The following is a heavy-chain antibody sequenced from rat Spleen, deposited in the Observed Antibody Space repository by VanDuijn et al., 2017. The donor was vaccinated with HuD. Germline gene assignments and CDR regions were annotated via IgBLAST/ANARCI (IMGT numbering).Heavy chain of an antibody. V-gene: IGHV3-3*01. CDR3: TRAPSAPDY. D-gene: IGHD3-3*01. J-gene: IGHJ2*01. CDR1: GYSITSSYR. Sequence: EVQLQESGPGLVKSSQSLSLTCSVTGYSITSSYRWNWIRKFPGNKLEWMGYINSEGRPNYNPSLKSRIAITRDTSKNQFFLKVNSVTTEDTATYYCTRAPSAPDYWGQGVMVTVSS. CDR2: INSEGRP.